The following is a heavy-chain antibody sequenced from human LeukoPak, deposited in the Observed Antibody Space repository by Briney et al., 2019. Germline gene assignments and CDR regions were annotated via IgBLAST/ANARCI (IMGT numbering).Heavy chain of an antibody. CDR3: ARDRVPAAQEAIGSYYYYGMDV. D-gene: IGHD2-2*01. CDR1: GYTFTDYY. CDR2: INPNSGGT. Sequence: ASVKVSCKASGYTFTDYYMHWVRQAPGQGLEWMGWINPNSGGTNYAQKFQGRVTMTRDTSISTAYMELSRLRSDDTAVYYCARDRVPAAQEAIGSYYYYGMDVWGQGTTVTVSS. V-gene: IGHV1-2*02. J-gene: IGHJ6*02.